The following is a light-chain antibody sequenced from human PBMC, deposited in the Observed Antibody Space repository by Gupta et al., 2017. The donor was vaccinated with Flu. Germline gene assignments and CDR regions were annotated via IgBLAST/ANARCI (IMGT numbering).Light chain of an antibody. Sequence: DIHMTQSPSSLSASVGDRVTITCQASQDINILLNWYQQRPGKAPKLLINDASHLKTGVPSRFSGSGSGTHFTFTISSLQPEDIATYHCQQDGNVPLTFGGGTKVEIK. CDR1: QDINIL. J-gene: IGKJ4*01. CDR2: DAS. CDR3: QQDGNVPLT. V-gene: IGKV1-33*01.